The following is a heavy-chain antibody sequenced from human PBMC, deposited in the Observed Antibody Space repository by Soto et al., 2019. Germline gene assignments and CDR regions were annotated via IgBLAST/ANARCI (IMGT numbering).Heavy chain of an antibody. CDR3: ARGHHDYIWGSYRSHYFDY. CDR1: GGSFSGYY. V-gene: IGHV4-34*01. CDR2: INHSGST. Sequence: QVQLQQWGAGLLKPSETLSLTCAVYGGSFSGYYWSWIRQPPGKGLEWIGEINHSGSTNYNPSLKSRFTISVDTSKNQFSLKLSSVTAADTAVYYCARGHHDYIWGSYRSHYFDYWGQGTLVTVSS. D-gene: IGHD3-16*02. J-gene: IGHJ4*02.